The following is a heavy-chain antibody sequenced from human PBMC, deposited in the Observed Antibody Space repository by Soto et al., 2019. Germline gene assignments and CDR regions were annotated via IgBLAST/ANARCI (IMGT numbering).Heavy chain of an antibody. V-gene: IGHV4-61*01. CDR3: ACIFSGGYGYGFYYYGMDV. J-gene: IGHJ6*02. CDR2: ITYSGST. D-gene: IGHD5-18*01. Sequence: PSETLSLTCTVSGGSVSSGTYYWNWIRQPPGKGLEWIGYITYSGSTNYKPSLRSQVTMSVYASKNQFSLKLNSVTAADSAVYYCACIFSGGYGYGFYYYGMDVWGQGTTVTVSS. CDR1: GGSVSSGTYY.